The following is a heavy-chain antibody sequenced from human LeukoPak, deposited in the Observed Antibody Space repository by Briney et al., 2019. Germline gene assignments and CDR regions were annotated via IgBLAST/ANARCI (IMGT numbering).Heavy chain of an antibody. CDR2: HSHSGSA. Sequence: PSETLSLTCTVSGASINSDTYYWGWIRQPPGKGLEWIGTHSHSGSAYYNPSLRSRITMSLDSSENQLSLKLYSVTAADTAIYYCARYQTGTMFAVWGQGTLVTISS. CDR3: ARYQTGTMFAV. D-gene: IGHD1/OR15-1a*01. J-gene: IGHJ4*02. CDR1: GASINSDTYY. V-gene: IGHV4-39*07.